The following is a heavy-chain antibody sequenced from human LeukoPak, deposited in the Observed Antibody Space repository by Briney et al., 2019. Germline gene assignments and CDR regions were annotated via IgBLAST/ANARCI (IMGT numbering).Heavy chain of an antibody. Sequence: SQTLSLTCAISGDSVSSNSAAWNWIRQSPSRGREWLGRTYYRSKWYNDYAVSVKSRITINPDTSKNQFSLQLNSVTPEDTAVYYCARELGDYSSGWYYFDYWGQGTLATVSS. D-gene: IGHD6-19*01. V-gene: IGHV6-1*01. J-gene: IGHJ4*02. CDR1: GDSVSSNSAA. CDR2: TYYRSKWYN. CDR3: ARELGDYSSGWYYFDY.